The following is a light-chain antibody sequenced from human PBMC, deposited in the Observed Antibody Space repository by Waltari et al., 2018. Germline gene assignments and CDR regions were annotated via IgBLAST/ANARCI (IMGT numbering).Light chain of an antibody. CDR1: SGHSSNV. CDR2: VNSDGSH. Sequence: QLVLTQSPSASTPLGASVKLTCTLSSGHSSNVIAWLQQQPEKGPRYWMKVNSDGSHSKGDKIPDRFSGSSSGAEHYLTISSLQSEDEADYDCQTGGHGTWVFGGGTKLTVL. J-gene: IGLJ3*02. V-gene: IGLV4-69*01. CDR3: QTGGHGTWV.